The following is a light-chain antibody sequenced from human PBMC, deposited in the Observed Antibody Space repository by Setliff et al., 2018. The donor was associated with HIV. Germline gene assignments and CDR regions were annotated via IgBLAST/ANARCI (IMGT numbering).Light chain of an antibody. CDR2: AVN. J-gene: IGLJ1*01. CDR3: SSYTSSNTYV. V-gene: IGLV2-14*03. CDR1: SSDVGGYNY. Sequence: QSALAQPASVSGSPGQSITISCTGTSSDVGGYNYVSWYQQHPGKAPKVIIYAVNRRPSGISNRFSGSKSGNTASLTISGLQAEDEVDYYCSSYTSSNTYVVGTGTKV.